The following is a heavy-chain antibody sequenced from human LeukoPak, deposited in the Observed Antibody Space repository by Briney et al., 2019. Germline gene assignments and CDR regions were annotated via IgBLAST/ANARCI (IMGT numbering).Heavy chain of an antibody. V-gene: IGHV3-7*03. CDR3: ARVLYGDYVGWFGP. CDR1: GITFRNYW. CDR2: IKQDGTEK. J-gene: IGHJ5*02. D-gene: IGHD4-17*01. Sequence: SGGSLRLSCAASGITFRNYWMSWVRQAPGKGLEWVANIKQDGTEKYYVDSVKGRFTISRDNANNSLYLQMNSLRDEDTAVYYCARVLYGDYVGWFGPWGQGTLVTVSS.